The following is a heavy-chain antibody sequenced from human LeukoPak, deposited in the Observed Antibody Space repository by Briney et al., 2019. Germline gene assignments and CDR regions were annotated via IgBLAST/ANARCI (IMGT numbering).Heavy chain of an antibody. Sequence: SETLSLTCTVSGGSISTYYWSWIRQPPGKGLEWIGYFYNSGRTNYNPSLKSRVTISVDTSKNQFSLKLSSVTAADTAVYYCASFMVRGVKIENWFDPWGQGTLVTVSS. V-gene: IGHV4-59*12. J-gene: IGHJ5*02. CDR2: FYNSGRT. CDR3: ASFMVRGVKIENWFDP. D-gene: IGHD3-10*01. CDR1: GGSISTYY.